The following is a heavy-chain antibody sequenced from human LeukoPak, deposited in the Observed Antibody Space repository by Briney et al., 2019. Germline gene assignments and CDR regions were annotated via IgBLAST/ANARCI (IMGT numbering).Heavy chain of an antibody. Sequence: GGSLRLSCAASGFTFSSYAMSWVRQAPGKGLEWVSAISGSGGSTYYADSVKGRFTISRDNSKNTLYLQMNSLRAEDTAVYYCANGGVPAATPILAETVTTLYWGPGTLVTVSS. CDR1: GFTFSSYA. J-gene: IGHJ4*02. CDR3: ANGGVPAATPILAETVTTLY. D-gene: IGHD2-2*01. V-gene: IGHV3-23*01. CDR2: ISGSGGST.